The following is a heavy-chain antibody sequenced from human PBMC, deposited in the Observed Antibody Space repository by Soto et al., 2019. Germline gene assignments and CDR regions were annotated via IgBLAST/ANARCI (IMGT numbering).Heavy chain of an antibody. Sequence: PSETLSLTCTVSGGSISSGGYYWSWIRQPPGKGLEWIGYIYYSGSTNYNPSLKSRVTISVDTSKNQFSLKLSSVTAADTAVYYCARSPGYCSGGSCPNWFDPWGQGTLVTVSS. J-gene: IGHJ5*02. CDR3: ARSPGYCSGGSCPNWFDP. CDR2: IYYSGST. D-gene: IGHD2-15*01. CDR1: GGSISSGGYY. V-gene: IGHV4-61*08.